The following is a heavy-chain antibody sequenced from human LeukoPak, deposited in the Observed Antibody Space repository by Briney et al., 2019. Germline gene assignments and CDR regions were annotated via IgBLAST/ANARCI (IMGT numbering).Heavy chain of an antibody. Sequence: GGSLRLSCAGSGFIFSTDGMNWVRQAPGKGLEWVSSISRDSKFRSQADSVKGRFTISRDNAKNSLFLQMESLRVEDTAVYYCANFQTVGVKSFEHWGQGTLVTVSS. CDR1: GFIFSTDG. V-gene: IGHV3-21*06. CDR3: ANFQTVGVKSFEH. J-gene: IGHJ5*02. D-gene: IGHD1-26*01. CDR2: ISRDSKFR.